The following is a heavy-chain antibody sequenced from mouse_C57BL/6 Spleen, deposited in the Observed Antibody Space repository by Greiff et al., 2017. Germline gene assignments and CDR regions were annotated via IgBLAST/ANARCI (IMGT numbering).Heavy chain of an antibody. V-gene: IGHV1-64*01. CDR3: ASKGDTMVTTRYFDV. CDR1: GYTFTSYW. J-gene: IGHJ1*03. Sequence: QVQLQQPGAELVKPGASVKLSCKASGYTFTSYWMHWVKQRPGQGLEWIGMIHPNSGSTNYNEKFKSKATLTVDKSSSTAYMQLSSLTSEDSAVYYCASKGDTMVTTRYFDVWGTGTTVTVSS. CDR2: IHPNSGST. D-gene: IGHD2-2*01.